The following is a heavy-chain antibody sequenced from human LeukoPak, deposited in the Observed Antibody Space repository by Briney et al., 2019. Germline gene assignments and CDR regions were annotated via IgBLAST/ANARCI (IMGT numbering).Heavy chain of an antibody. D-gene: IGHD3-3*01. CDR2: IYTSGST. J-gene: IGHJ4*02. Sequence: PSETLSLTCTVSGGSISSYYWSWIRQPAGKGLEWIGRIYTSGSTNYNPSLKSRVTMSVATSKNQFSLKLSSVTAADTAVYYCARSSITIFGVLYYFDYWGQGTLVTVSS. CDR1: GGSISSYY. CDR3: ARSSITIFGVLYYFDY. V-gene: IGHV4-4*07.